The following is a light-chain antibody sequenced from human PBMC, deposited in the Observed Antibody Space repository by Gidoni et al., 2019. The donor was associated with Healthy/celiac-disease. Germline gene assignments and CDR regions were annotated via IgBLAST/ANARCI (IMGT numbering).Light chain of an antibody. CDR2: LGS. CDR1: QSLLHSIGYNS. V-gene: IGKV2-28*01. CDR3: MQALQTPWT. Sequence: DIVMTQSPLSLPVTPGEPASISCRSSQSLLHSIGYNSLDWYLQKPGQSPQLLIYLGSNRAAGVPDRFSGSGSGTDFTLKISRVEAEDVGFYYCMQALQTPWTFGQGTKVEIK. J-gene: IGKJ1*01.